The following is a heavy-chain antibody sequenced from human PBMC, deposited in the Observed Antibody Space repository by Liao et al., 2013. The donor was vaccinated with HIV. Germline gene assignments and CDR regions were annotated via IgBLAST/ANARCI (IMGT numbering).Heavy chain of an antibody. V-gene: IGHV4-39*07. CDR2: IFYSGST. CDR1: GGSISSSRYF. J-gene: IGHJ5*02. CDR3: ARNNCRGGDCYIGYGWFDP. Sequence: QLHLQESGPGLVKPSETLSLTCSVSGGSISSSRYFWGWIRQSPGKGLEWIGSIFYSGSTYYNPSLKSRVTLSVDTSKNQFSLKLRSVTAADTAVYYCARNNCRGGDCYIGYGWFDPWGQGTLVAVSS. D-gene: IGHD2-21*02.